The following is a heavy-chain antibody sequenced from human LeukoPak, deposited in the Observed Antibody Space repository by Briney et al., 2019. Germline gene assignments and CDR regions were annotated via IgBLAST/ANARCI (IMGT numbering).Heavy chain of an antibody. D-gene: IGHD1-26*01. Sequence: SETLSLTCTVSGGSISSYYWSWIRQPPGKGLEWIGYIYYSGSTNYNPSLKSRVTISVDTSKNQFSLKLSSVTAADTAVYYRARHTSAWSSCDYWGQGTLVTVSS. CDR3: ARHTSAWSSCDY. J-gene: IGHJ4*02. CDR1: GGSISSYY. CDR2: IYYSGST. V-gene: IGHV4-59*08.